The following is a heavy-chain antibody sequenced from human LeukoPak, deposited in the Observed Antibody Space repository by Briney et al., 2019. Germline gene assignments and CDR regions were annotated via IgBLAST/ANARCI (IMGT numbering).Heavy chain of an antibody. V-gene: IGHV1-69*04. Sequence: ASVKVSCKASGGTFSSYAISWVRQAPGQGLEWMGRIITIFGIANYAQKFQGRVTITADKSTSTAYMELSSLRSEDTAVYYCARLTLPATSVYYYYGMDVWGQGTTVTVSS. CDR2: IITIFGIA. D-gene: IGHD2-2*01. J-gene: IGHJ6*02. CDR1: GGTFSSYA. CDR3: ARLTLPATSVYYYYGMDV.